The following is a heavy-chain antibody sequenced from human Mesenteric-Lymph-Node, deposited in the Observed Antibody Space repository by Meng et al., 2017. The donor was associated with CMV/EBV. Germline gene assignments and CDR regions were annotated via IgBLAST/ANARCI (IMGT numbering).Heavy chain of an antibody. V-gene: IGHV5-51*01. CDR1: GYSFTSYW. D-gene: IGHD2-2*01. Sequence: KVSCKDSGYSFTSYWIGWVRQMPGKGLEWMGIIYPGDSDTRYSPSFQGQVTISADKSISTAYLQWSSLKASDTAMHFCARRYCSSTSCYPHDAFDIWGQGTMVTVSS. CDR2: IYPGDSDT. J-gene: IGHJ3*02. CDR3: ARRYCSSTSCYPHDAFDI.